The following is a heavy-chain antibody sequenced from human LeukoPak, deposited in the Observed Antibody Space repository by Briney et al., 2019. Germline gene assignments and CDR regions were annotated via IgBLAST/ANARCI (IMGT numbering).Heavy chain of an antibody. J-gene: IGHJ4*02. D-gene: IGHD2-15*01. Sequence: GGSLRLSCAASGFTFSSYAMSWVRQAPGKGLEWVSALSGSGVSTSYADSVKGRFTISRDNSKNTLYLRMNSLRADDTAVYYCAKDRAQTPLKYWGQGTLVTVSS. V-gene: IGHV3-23*01. CDR2: LSGSGVST. CDR1: GFTFSSYA. CDR3: AKDRAQTPLKY.